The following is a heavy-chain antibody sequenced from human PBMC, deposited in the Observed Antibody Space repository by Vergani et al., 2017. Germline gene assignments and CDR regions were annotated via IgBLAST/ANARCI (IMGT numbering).Heavy chain of an antibody. Sequence: QLQLQESGPGLVKPSETLSLTCTVSGGSISSSSYYWGWIRQPPGKGLEWIVSIYYSGSTYYNPSLKSRVTISVDTSKNQFSLKLSSVTAADTAVYYCARVAYYYDSSGYRYYFDYWGQGTLVTVSS. V-gene: IGHV4-39*07. CDR3: ARVAYYYDSSGYRYYFDY. D-gene: IGHD3-22*01. CDR1: GGSISSSSYY. CDR2: IYYSGST. J-gene: IGHJ4*02.